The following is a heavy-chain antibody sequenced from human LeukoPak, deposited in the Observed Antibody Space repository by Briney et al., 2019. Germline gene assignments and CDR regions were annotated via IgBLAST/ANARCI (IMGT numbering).Heavy chain of an antibody. CDR3: ARTYCSGGSCYEVDY. V-gene: IGHV3-53*04. CDR1: GFTVSSNY. Sequence: PGGSLRLSCAASGFTVSSNYMSWVRQAPGKGQEWVSVIYSGGSTYYVDSVKGRFTISRHNSKNTLYLQMNSLRAEDTAVYYCARTYCSGGSCYEVDYWGQGTLVTVSS. J-gene: IGHJ4*02. D-gene: IGHD2-15*01. CDR2: IYSGGST.